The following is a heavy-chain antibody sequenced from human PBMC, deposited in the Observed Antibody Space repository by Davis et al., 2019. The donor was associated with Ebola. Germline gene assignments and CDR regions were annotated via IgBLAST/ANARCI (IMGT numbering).Heavy chain of an antibody. D-gene: IGHD6-13*01. V-gene: IGHV1-18*04. CDR3: ARDGTGYTLAMDV. Sequence: AASVKVSCKGSGYSFTSYWIGWVRQAPGQGLEWMGWISAYNGNTNYAQKLQGRVTMTTDTSTSTVYMELSSLRSEDTAVYYCARDGTGYTLAMDVWGKGTTVTVSS. J-gene: IGHJ6*04. CDR1: GYSFTSYW. CDR2: ISAYNGNT.